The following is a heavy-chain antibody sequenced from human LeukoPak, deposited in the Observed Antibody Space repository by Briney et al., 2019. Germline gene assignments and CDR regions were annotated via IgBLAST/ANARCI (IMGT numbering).Heavy chain of an antibody. CDR2: ITYDGSNK. D-gene: IGHD5-12*01. CDR1: GFTFSTYA. J-gene: IGHJ4*02. Sequence: GRSLRLSCAASGFTFSTYAMHWVRQAPGKGLEWVAVITYDGSNKYYADSVKGRFTISRDNSENTLYLQVSGLRAEDTAVYYCARPSGYTNLLAAYFDYWGQGTLVTVSS. V-gene: IGHV3-30-3*01. CDR3: ARPSGYTNLLAAYFDY.